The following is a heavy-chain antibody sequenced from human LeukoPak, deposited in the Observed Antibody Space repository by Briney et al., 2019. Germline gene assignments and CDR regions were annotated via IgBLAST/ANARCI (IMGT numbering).Heavy chain of an antibody. D-gene: IGHD2-21*02. J-gene: IGHJ4*02. CDR3: VRVTARFLFFDY. CDR2: INSVGVRT. CDR1: GCTFSSYW. Sequence: PGGSLRLSCKASGCTFSSYWMHWVRQAPGKGLVWVSRINSVGVRTSYADSVKGRFTIPRDNAKNALYPQMNSLRAEDTAVYYCVRVTARFLFFDYWGQGTLVTVSS. V-gene: IGHV3-74*01.